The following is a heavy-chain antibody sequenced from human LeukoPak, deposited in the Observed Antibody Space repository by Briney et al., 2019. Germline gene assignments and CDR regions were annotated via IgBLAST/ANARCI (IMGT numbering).Heavy chain of an antibody. V-gene: IGHV1-3*01. CDR3: ARAFYPASGSYPH. Sequence: ASVKVSCKTSGYTFTSYLLHWVRLAPGQSLEWMGWINAGNGNTKYSQRFRGRITFSRDTSATTAYMELSSLTSEDTAVYYCARAFYPASGSYPHWGQGTLVTVSS. CDR1: GYTFTSYL. J-gene: IGHJ4*02. D-gene: IGHD3-10*01. CDR2: INAGNGNT.